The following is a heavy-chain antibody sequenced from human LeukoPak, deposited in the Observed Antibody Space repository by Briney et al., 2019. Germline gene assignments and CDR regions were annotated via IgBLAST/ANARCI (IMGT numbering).Heavy chain of an antibody. CDR3: ARGRGLKSLKDSSGYAGY. V-gene: IGHV1-3*01. Sequence: ASVKVSCKASGYTFTSYAMHWVRQAPGQRLEWMGWINAGNGNTKYSQKFQGRVTMTRNTSISTAYMELSSLRSEDTAVYYCARGRGLKSLKDSSGYAGYWGQGTLVTVSS. CDR1: GYTFTSYA. D-gene: IGHD3-22*01. J-gene: IGHJ4*02. CDR2: INAGNGNT.